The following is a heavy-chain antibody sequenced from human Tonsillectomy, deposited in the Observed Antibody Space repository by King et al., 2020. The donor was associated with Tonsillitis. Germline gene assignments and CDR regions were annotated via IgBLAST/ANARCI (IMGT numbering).Heavy chain of an antibody. CDR2: ISYDGSNK. D-gene: IGHD6-19*01. J-gene: IGHJ4*02. CDR3: AKTPPRIAVAGQGFDY. Sequence: VQLVESGRGVVQPGRSPRLSCAASGFTFSSYGMHWVRQAPGKGLEWVAVISYDGSNKYYADSVKGRFTISRDNSKNTLYLQMNSLRAEDTAVYYCAKTPPRIAVAGQGFDYWGQGTLVTVSS. V-gene: IGHV3-30*18. CDR1: GFTFSSYG.